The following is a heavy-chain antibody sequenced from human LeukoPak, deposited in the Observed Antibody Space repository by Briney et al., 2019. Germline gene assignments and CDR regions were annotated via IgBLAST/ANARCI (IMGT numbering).Heavy chain of an antibody. CDR1: GGSISSYY. D-gene: IGHD6-13*01. CDR3: ARSIAAAGTRWFDP. CDR2: IYYSGST. V-gene: IGHV4-59*01. J-gene: IGHJ5*02. Sequence: PSETLSLTCTVSGGSISSYYWSWIRQPPGRGLEWIGYIYYSGSTNYNPSLKSRVTISVDTSKNQFSLKLSSVTAADTAVYYCARSIAAAGTRWFDPGAREPWSPSPQ.